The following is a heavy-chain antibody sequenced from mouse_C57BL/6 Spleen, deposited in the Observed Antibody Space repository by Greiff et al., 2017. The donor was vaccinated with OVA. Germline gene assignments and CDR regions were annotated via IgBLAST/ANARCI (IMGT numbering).Heavy chain of an antibody. CDR2: IDPETGGT. CDR1: GYTFTDYE. CDR3: TRGSHYAMDY. Sequence: LEESGAELVRPGASVTLSCKASGYTFTDYEMHWVKQTPVHGLEWIGAIDPETGGTAYNQKFKGKAILTADKSSSTAYMELRSLTSEDSAVYYCTRGSHYAMDYWGQGTSVTVSS. J-gene: IGHJ4*01. V-gene: IGHV1-15*01.